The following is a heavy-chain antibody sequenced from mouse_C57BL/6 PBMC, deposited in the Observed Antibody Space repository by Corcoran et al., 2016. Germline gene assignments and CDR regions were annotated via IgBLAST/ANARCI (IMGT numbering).Heavy chain of an antibody. D-gene: IGHD3-2*02. Sequence: QVQLQQSGAELARPGASVKLSCKASGYTFTSYGISWVKQRTGQGLEWIGEIYPRSGNTYYNEKFKGKATLTADKSSSTAYMELRSLTSEDSAVYFCARKSDSSGYVGYAMDYWGQGTSVTASS. CDR1: GYTFTSYG. CDR3: ARKSDSSGYVGYAMDY. V-gene: IGHV1-81*01. CDR2: IYPRSGNT. J-gene: IGHJ4*01.